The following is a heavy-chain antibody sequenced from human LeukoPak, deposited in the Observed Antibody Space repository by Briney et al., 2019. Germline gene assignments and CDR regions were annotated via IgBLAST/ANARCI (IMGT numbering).Heavy chain of an antibody. CDR1: SYSINSGYY. CDR2: IYRSGST. D-gene: IGHD5-18*01. J-gene: IGHJ4*02. V-gene: IGHV4-38-2*02. CDR3: ARTDQSGYSFGSDFDY. Sequence: SETLSLTCTVSSYSINSGYYWGWIRQPPGEGLEWIGNIYRSGSTYYNPSLESRVTMSIDMSKNQFSLMRRSVTASDTAVYYCARTDQSGYSFGSDFDYWGQGTLVTVSS.